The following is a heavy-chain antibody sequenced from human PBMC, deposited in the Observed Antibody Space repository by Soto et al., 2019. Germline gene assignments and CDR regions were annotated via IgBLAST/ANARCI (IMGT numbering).Heavy chain of an antibody. V-gene: IGHV3-21*01. J-gene: IGHJ6*01. CDR1: GFTFSSYS. D-gene: IGHD2-2*01. CDR3: ARTRSSTIGSSYYYYYGKDV. Sequence: PGGSLRLSCAASGFTFSSYSMNWVRQAPGKGLEWVSSISSTSNYIYYADSVKGRFTISRDNAKNSLYLQMNSLRAEDTAVYYCARTRSSTIGSSYYYYYGKDVWGQGTTVTVSS. CDR2: ISSTSNYI.